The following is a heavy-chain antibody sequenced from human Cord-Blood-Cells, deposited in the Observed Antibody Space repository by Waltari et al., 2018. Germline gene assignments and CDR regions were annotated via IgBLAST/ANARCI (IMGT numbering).Heavy chain of an antibody. CDR1: GFTFSSYA. J-gene: IGHJ4*02. V-gene: IGHV3-23*01. CDR2: MSGRSGST. D-gene: IGHD5-18*01. Sequence: EVQLLESGGGLVQPGGSLRLSCAASGFTFSSYAMSWVRQAPGKGLEWVSAMSGRSGSTYYADSVKGRFTISRDNSKNTLYLQMNSLRAEDTAVYYCAKGGRYSYGYNSYFDYWGQGTLVTVSS. CDR3: AKGGRYSYGYNSYFDY.